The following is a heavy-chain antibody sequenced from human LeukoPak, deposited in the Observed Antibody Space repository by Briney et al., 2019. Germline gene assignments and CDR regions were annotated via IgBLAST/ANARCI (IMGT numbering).Heavy chain of an antibody. Sequence: GGSLRLSCAASGFTFSSYAMSWVRQAPGKGLEWVSAISDNAFTTYYTDSVKGRFTISRDNSKNTLYLQMNSLRAEDTAVYYCAKDLPGVKVAAVGWSIDYFDYWGQGTLVTVSS. CDR1: GFTFSSYA. V-gene: IGHV3-23*01. J-gene: IGHJ4*02. CDR3: AKDLPGVKVAAVGWSIDYFDY. CDR2: ISDNAFTT. D-gene: IGHD6-13*01.